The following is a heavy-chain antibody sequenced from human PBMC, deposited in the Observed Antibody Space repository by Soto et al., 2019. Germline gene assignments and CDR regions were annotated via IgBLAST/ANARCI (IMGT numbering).Heavy chain of an antibody. J-gene: IGHJ4*01. CDR3: AKEGGLSGSSSIASCYYVAN. CDR2: ISYDGSNT. Sequence: QVQLVESGGGVVQPGRSLRLSCVASGFTFSSYCMHWVRQAPGKGLEGVAMISYDGSNTYYADAVKGRFTISRDNSKNTMYLQMNSLRDEDTSVYYCAKEGGLSGSSSIASCYYVANCGHATLVPVSS. D-gene: IGHD1-26*01. CDR1: GFTFSSYC. V-gene: IGHV3-30*18.